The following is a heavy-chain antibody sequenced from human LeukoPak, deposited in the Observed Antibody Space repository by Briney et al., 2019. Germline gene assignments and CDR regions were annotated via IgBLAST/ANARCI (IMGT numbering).Heavy chain of an antibody. CDR3: ARGGCGGSCYAPRAYYYYYYMDV. V-gene: IGHV4-59*08. CDR1: GGSISSYY. CDR2: IYYSGST. D-gene: IGHD2-15*01. Sequence: PSETLSLTCTVSGGSISSYYWSWIRQPPGKGLEWIGYIYYSGSTNYNSALKSRVTISVDTSKNQFSLKLSSVTAADTAVYYCARGGCGGSCYAPRAYYYYYYMDVWGKGTTVTVSS. J-gene: IGHJ6*03.